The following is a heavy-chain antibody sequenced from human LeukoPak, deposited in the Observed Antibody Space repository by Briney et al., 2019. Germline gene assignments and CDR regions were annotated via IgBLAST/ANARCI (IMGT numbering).Heavy chain of an antibody. CDR1: GFTVSGNY. J-gene: IGHJ4*02. V-gene: IGHV3-66*01. CDR2: IYSSGST. D-gene: IGHD4-17*01. CDR3: AAPLTVIPY. Sequence: GGSLRLSCAASGFTVSGNYMTWVRQVSGKGLEWVSVIYSSGSTYYTDSVQGRFSISRDNSQNTLYLQMNSLRAEDTAVYYCAAPLTVIPYWGQGTLVTVSS.